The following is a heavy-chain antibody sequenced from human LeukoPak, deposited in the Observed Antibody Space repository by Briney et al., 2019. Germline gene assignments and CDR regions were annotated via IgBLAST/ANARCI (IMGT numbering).Heavy chain of an antibody. CDR2: INPSGGDT. J-gene: IGHJ6*02. CDR1: GYTFTSYY. V-gene: IGHV1-46*01. CDR3: ARGCRVVPGVHNVGMTSYYNGMDV. Sequence: ASVKVSCKPSGYTFTSYYMHWVRQAPGQGLEWMGIINPSGGDTSYAQKLQGRVTTTRDPSTSTVYMEVVSLRPEDTAVYYCARGCRVVPGVHNVGMTSYYNGMDVWGQGTTVTVSS. D-gene: IGHD2-2*01.